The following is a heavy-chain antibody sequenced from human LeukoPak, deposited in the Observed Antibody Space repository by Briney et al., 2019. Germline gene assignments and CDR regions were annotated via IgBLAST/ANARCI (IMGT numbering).Heavy chain of an antibody. V-gene: IGHV4-34*01. CDR2: INHSGST. CDR1: GGSFSGYY. CDR3: ACSGPSDNWFDP. J-gene: IGHJ5*02. Sequence: SETLSLTCAVYGGSFSGYYWSWIRQPPGKGLEWIGEINHSGSTNYNPSLKSRVTISVDTSKNQFSLKLSSVTAADTAVYYCACSGPSDNWFDPWGQGTLVTVSS. D-gene: IGHD6-19*01.